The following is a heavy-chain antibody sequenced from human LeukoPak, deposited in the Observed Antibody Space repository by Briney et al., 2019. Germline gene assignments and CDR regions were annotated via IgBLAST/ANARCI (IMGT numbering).Heavy chain of an antibody. CDR2: IYSSGST. D-gene: IGHD3-22*01. CDR3: ARTPIYYFDNSGYYN. V-gene: IGHV4-4*07. J-gene: IGHJ4*02. Sequence: PSETLSLTCTVSGGSISSYYWSWIRQPAGKGLEWIGLIYSSGSTSYNPSLKSRVTMSVDTSKKQFSLRLSSVTAADTAVYYCARTPIYYFDNSGYYNWGQGTLVTVSS. CDR1: GGSISSYY.